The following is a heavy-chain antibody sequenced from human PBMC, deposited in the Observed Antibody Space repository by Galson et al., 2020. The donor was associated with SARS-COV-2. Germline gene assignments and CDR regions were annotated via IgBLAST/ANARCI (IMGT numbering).Heavy chain of an antibody. Sequence: GGSLRLSCAASGFTFSSYSMNWVRQAPGKGLEWVSYISSSSSTIYYADSVKGPFTISRDNAKNSLYLQMNSLRAEDTAVYYCARDANFDCWGEGTLVTVSA. V-gene: IGHV3-48*01. CDR3: ARDANFDC. CDR1: GFTFSSYS. J-gene: IGHJ4*02. CDR2: ISSSSSTI.